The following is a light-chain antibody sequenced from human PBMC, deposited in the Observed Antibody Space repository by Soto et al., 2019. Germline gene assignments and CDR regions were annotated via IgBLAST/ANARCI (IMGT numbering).Light chain of an antibody. J-gene: IGKJ5*01. CDR2: GAS. CDR3: QQYQKWPPIT. CDR1: RTVSNR. V-gene: IGKV3-15*01. Sequence: EILMTQSPDTLSVSPGERVTLSCRASRTVSNRLAWYQHNPGQAPRLLISGASTRATGIPDRFSGSGSGTEFTLTITGLQSEDFAVYYCQQYQKWPPITFGQGTRLEIK.